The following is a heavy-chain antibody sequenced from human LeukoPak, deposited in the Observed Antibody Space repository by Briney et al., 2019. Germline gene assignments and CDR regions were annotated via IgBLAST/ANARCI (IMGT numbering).Heavy chain of an antibody. J-gene: IGHJ4*02. V-gene: IGHV3-23*01. D-gene: IGHD3-10*01. CDR3: AYGSGSYFAPYFEY. CDR2: ISGSGGTT. CDR1: GFTFSNYA. Sequence: GGSLRLSCAASGFTFSNYAMTWVRQAPGKGLEWVSSISGSGGTTYYADSVKGRFTISRNNSKNSLFLQMNSLRAEDTAVYYCAYGSGSYFAPYFEYWGQGTLVTVSS.